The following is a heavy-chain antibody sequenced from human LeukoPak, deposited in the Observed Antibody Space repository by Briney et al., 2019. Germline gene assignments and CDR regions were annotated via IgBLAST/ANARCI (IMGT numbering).Heavy chain of an antibody. CDR2: IHTSGNT. J-gene: IGHJ4*02. Sequence: SETLSLTCTVSGAAISSYYWSWLRQPPGKGLEWIGYIHTSGNTESNPSLKSRVTMSVDTSKNELSLKLRSVAAADTALYYCARGHFDSSGYSNPIDSWGQGILVTVSS. V-gene: IGHV4-4*09. D-gene: IGHD3-22*01. CDR1: GAAISSYY. CDR3: ARGHFDSSGYSNPIDS.